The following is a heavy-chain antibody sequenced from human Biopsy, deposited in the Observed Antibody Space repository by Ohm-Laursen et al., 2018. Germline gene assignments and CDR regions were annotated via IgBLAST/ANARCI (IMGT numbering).Heavy chain of an antibody. CDR3: VHRRMTPSEFDY. J-gene: IGHJ4*02. V-gene: IGHV2-5*02. CDR2: IYWDDDK. CDR1: GFSLTSRGEG. Sequence: TQTLTLTCAFSGFSLTSRGEGVGWLRQPPGKAPEWLALIYWDDDKFYNPSLESRLTIIKDTSKNQVLLIMTNMDPVDTATYFCVHRRMTPSEFDYWGQGTLVTVSS.